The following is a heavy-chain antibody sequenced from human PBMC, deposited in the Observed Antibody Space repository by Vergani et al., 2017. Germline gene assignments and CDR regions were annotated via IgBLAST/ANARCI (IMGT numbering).Heavy chain of an antibody. J-gene: IGHJ2*01. CDR3: VKDKAASGNYWYFDL. V-gene: IGHV3-9*01. Sequence: EVQLVESGGGLVQPGRSLRLSCAASGFTFDDYAMHWVRQAPGKGLEWVSGINWNSDSIAYADSVKGRVTISRDNAKNSLYLQMNSLRAEDTALYYCVKDKAASGNYWYFDLWGRGTLVAVSS. CDR2: INWNSDSI. CDR1: GFTFDDYA. D-gene: IGHD6-13*01.